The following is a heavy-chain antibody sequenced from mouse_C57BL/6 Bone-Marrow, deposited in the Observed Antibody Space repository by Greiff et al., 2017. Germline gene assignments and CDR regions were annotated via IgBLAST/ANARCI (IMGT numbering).Heavy chain of an antibody. J-gene: IGHJ4*01. CDR1: GYTFTSYN. CDR2: IYPGNGDT. Sequence: LQQSGAELVRPGASVKMSCKASGYTFTSYNMHWVKQTPRQGLEWIGAIYPGNGDTSYNQKFKGKATLTVDKSSSTAYMQLSSLTSEDSAVYFCARYGDYSNYGGLYYAMDYWGQGTSVTVSS. V-gene: IGHV1-12*01. D-gene: IGHD2-5*01. CDR3: ARYGDYSNYGGLYYAMDY.